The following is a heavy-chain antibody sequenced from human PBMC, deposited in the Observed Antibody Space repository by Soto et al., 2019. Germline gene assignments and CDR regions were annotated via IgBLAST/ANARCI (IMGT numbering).Heavy chain of an antibody. V-gene: IGHV4-31*03. CDR2: IYYSGST. D-gene: IGHD1-26*01. Sequence: QLQLQESGPGLVKPSQTLSLTCTVSDGSISSGGYYWSWIRQHPGKGLEWIGYIYYSGSTYYNPSLKSRVTISVDTSKNQFSLKLSSVTAADTAVYYCARGVRATPYFDYWGQGTLVTVSS. CDR3: ARGVRATPYFDY. J-gene: IGHJ4*02. CDR1: DGSISSGGYY.